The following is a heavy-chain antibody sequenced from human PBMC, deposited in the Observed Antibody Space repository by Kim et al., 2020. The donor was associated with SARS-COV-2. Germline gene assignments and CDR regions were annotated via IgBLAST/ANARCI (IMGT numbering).Heavy chain of an antibody. CDR3: ARGRGPKSSSWADY. Sequence: GGSLRLSCAASGFTFSSYAMHWVRQAPGKGLEWVAVISYDGSNKYYADSVKGRFTISRDNSKNTLYLQMNSLRAEDTAVYYCARGRGPKSSSWADYWGQGTLVTVSS. V-gene: IGHV3-30*04. D-gene: IGHD6-13*01. CDR1: GFTFSSYA. J-gene: IGHJ4*02. CDR2: ISYDGSNK.